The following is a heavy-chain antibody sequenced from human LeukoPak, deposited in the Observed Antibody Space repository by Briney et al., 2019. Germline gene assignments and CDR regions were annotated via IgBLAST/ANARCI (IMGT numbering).Heavy chain of an antibody. CDR1: GFTFSSYA. CDR3: AKGQYQLLFVSLRGYYFDY. V-gene: IGHV3-23*01. D-gene: IGHD2-2*01. CDR2: ISGSGGST. J-gene: IGHJ4*02. Sequence: PGGSLRLSCAASGFTFSSYAMSWVRQAPGKGLEWVSAISGSGGSTYYADSVKGRFTISGDNSKNTLYLQMNSLRAEDTAVYYCAKGQYQLLFVSLRGYYFDYWGQGTLVTVSS.